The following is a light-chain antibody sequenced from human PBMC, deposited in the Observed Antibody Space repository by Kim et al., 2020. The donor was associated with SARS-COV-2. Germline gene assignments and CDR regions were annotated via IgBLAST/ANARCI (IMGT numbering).Light chain of an antibody. J-gene: IGKJ2*01. CDR1: QSVSSNY. V-gene: IGKV3-20*01. CDR3: QQYGNSPYT. CDR2: GAS. Sequence: EIVLTQSPGTLSLSPGERATLSCRASQSVSSNYLAWYQQKPGQAPRLLIYGASTRATGTPDTFSGSGSVTDFTLTISRLESEDFAVYYGQQYGNSPYTCGQGTKLEI.